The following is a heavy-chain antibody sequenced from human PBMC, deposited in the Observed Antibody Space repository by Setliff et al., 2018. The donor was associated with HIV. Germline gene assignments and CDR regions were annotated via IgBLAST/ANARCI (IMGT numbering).Heavy chain of an antibody. Sequence: ETLSLTCSVSGGTISNNNYHWGWIRQPPGEGLEWIGSIYYLGNTYYNPSLKSRLTISVDTSRNLFSLHLSSVTAADTAVYYCARPRRVRSRAWYWFDIWGQGTLVTVSS. CDR1: GGTISNNNYH. CDR3: ARPRRVRSRAWYWFDI. J-gene: IGHJ5*02. D-gene: IGHD6-19*01. CDR2: IYYLGNT. V-gene: IGHV4-39*01.